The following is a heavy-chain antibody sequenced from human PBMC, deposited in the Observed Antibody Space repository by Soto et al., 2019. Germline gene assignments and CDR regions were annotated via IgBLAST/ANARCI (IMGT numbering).Heavy chain of an antibody. CDR1: GFTFSNFG. CDR3: AISFITTIGTTA. V-gene: IGHV3-48*01. CDR2: ISSSSTTI. J-gene: IGHJ4*02. Sequence: EVQLVESGGGLVQPGGSLRLSCEASGFTFSNFGINWVRQAPGKGLEWVSHISSSSTTIYYAESVKGRFTISRDNAKNSLYRQMSSLRGEDTAVYYCAISFITTIGTTAWGQGTLVTVSS. D-gene: IGHD1-1*01.